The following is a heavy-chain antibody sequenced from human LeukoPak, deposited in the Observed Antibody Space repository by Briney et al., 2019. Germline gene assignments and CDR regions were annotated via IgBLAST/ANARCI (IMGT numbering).Heavy chain of an antibody. CDR2: IYYRGSI. CDR1: GGSISSSTYY. J-gene: IGHJ4*02. V-gene: IGHV4-39*07. D-gene: IGHD3-10*01. Sequence: PSGTLSLTCTVSGGSISSSTYYWGWTRHPPGKGLEWIGSIYYRGSIYYNPSLKSRITISIDTSSNQFSLKLNSVTAADTAVYYCARRAYGSGSFNRYHFDYWGQGTLVAVSS. CDR3: ARRAYGSGSFNRYHFDY.